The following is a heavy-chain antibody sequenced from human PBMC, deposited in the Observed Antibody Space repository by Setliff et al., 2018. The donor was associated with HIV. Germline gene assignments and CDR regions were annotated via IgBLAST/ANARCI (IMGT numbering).Heavy chain of an antibody. V-gene: IGHV4-4*09. D-gene: IGHD3-9*01. J-gene: IGHJ4*02. Sequence: PSETLSLTCTVSGGSISSYYWSWIRQPPGKGLEWIGYMYTSGTTEYNSSLKSRVSILPDTSKNQFSLQLRSVTAADTAVHYCASHQGHYNTLTGFYPAPFFDSWGQGTLVTSPQ. CDR2: MYTSGTT. CDR3: ASHQGHYNTLTGFYPAPFFDS. CDR1: GGSISSYY.